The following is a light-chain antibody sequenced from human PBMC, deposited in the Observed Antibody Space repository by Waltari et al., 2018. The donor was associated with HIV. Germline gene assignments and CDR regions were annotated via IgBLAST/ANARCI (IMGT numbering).Light chain of an antibody. CDR3: SSYTSSSTFWV. V-gene: IGLV2-14*03. Sequence: QSALTQPASVSGSPGQSITISCTGTSSDVGGYNYVSCYQQHPGKAPKLMIYDVSNRPSGVSNRFAGSKSGNTASLTISGLQAEDEADYYCSSYTSSSTFWVFGGGTKLTVL. J-gene: IGLJ3*02. CDR1: SSDVGGYNY. CDR2: DVS.